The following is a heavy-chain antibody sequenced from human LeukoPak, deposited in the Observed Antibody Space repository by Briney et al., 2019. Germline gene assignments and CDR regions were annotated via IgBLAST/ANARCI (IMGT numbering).Heavy chain of an antibody. CDR2: IVVGSGNT. D-gene: IGHD6-19*01. V-gene: IGHV1-58*01. Sequence: SVKVSCKASGFIFTSSAVQWVRQARGQRLEWIGWIVVGSGNTNYAQKFQERVTITRDMSTSTAYMELSSLRSEDTAVYYCAAAVAGRYFDLWGRGTLVTVSS. CDR1: GFIFTSSA. J-gene: IGHJ2*01. CDR3: AAAVAGRYFDL.